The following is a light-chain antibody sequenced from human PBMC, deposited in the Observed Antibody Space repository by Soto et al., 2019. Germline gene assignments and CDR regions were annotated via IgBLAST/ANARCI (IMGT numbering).Light chain of an antibody. Sequence: IVLTQSPGTLSLSPGERATLSCRASQTVGSSFLAWFQHKPGQAPRLLIYGASTRATGIPDRFSGSGSGTDFTLTISRLEPEDFAVYYCHQYGSSQTFGQGTKVDIK. CDR3: HQYGSSQT. V-gene: IGKV3-20*01. CDR1: QTVGSSF. J-gene: IGKJ1*01. CDR2: GAS.